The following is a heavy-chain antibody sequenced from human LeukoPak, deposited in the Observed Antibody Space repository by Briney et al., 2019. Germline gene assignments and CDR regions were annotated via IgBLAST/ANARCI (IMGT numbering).Heavy chain of an antibody. V-gene: IGHV3-15*01. CDR2: IKSKTDGGTT. CDR1: GFTFSSYA. CDR3: TTGGQMVYAVNFDY. D-gene: IGHD2-8*01. J-gene: IGHJ4*02. Sequence: PGGSLRLSCAASGFTFSSYAMSWVRQAPGKGLEWVGRIKSKTDGGTTDYAAPVKGRFTISRDDSKNTLYLQMNSLKTEDTAVYYCTTGGQMVYAVNFDYWGQGTLVTVSS.